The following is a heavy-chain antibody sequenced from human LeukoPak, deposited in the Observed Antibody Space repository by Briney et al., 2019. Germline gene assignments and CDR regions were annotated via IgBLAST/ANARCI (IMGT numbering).Heavy chain of an antibody. CDR3: ARDSGSIAARLGAFDI. Sequence: GGSLRLSCAASGFTVSSNYMSWVRQAPGKGLEWVSVIYSGGSTYYADSVKGRFTISRDNSKNTLYLQMNSLRAEDTAVYYCARDSGSIAARLGAFDIWGQGTMVTVSS. V-gene: IGHV3-66*01. CDR2: IYSGGST. J-gene: IGHJ3*02. D-gene: IGHD6-6*01. CDR1: GFTVSSNY.